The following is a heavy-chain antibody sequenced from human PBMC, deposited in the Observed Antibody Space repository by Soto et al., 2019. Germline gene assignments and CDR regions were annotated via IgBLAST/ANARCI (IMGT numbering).Heavy chain of an antibody. J-gene: IGHJ5*02. CDR1: GDSVSSGDYY. CDR3: ARLPADTYLIHCSAP. Sequence: SETLSLTCRVSGDSVSSGDYYWSWIRQPPGKGLAWIGHVYFSGSTNYIPSLKSRLTMPVDTAKNQFSLKLNSVPAADTAVYYCARLPADTYLIHCSAPWRPRTQVNASS. CDR2: VYFSGST. V-gene: IGHV4-61*08. D-gene: IGHD2-21*01.